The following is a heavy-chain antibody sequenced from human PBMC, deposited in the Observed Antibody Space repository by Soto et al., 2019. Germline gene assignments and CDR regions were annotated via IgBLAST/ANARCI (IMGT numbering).Heavy chain of an antibody. D-gene: IGHD6-13*01. CDR3: ARDRIAAAGTYYYYGMDV. V-gene: IGHV3-11*04. CDR1: GFSVSDYY. CDR2: ISRSGANI. J-gene: IGHJ6*02. Sequence: GGSLRLSCAGSGFSVSDYYMVWVRQAPGKGLEWVSSISRSGANIHYADSVKGRFTITRDNAKNSLYLQMNSLRAEDTAVYYCARDRIAAAGTYYYYGMDVWGQGTTVTVSS.